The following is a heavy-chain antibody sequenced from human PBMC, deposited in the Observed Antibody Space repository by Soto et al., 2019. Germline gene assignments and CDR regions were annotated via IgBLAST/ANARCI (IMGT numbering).Heavy chain of an antibody. V-gene: IGHV4-61*01. CDR3: ARLDADIVARTYGMDV. J-gene: IGHJ6*02. D-gene: IGHD5-12*01. CDR2: IYYSGST. CDR1: GGSVSSGRYY. Sequence: SETLSLTCTVSGGSVSSGRYYWSWIRQPPGKGLEWIGYIYYSGSTNYNPSLKSRVTISVDTSKNQFSLKLSSVTAADTAVYYCARLDADIVARTYGMDVWGQGTTVTVSS.